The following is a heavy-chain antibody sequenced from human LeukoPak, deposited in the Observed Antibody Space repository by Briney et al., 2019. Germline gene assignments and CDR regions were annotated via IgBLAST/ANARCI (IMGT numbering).Heavy chain of an antibody. D-gene: IGHD3-10*01. CDR3: ARPFTHYYGSGSYYRDRPTRWFDP. J-gene: IGHJ5*02. CDR2: INHSGST. CDR1: GGSFSGYY. V-gene: IGHV4-34*01. Sequence: SETLSLTCAVYGGSFSGYYWSWIRQPPGKGLEWIGEINHSGSTNYNPSLKSRVTISVDTSKNQFSLKLSSVTAADTAVYYCARPFTHYYGSGSYYRDRPTRWFDPWGQGTLVTVSS.